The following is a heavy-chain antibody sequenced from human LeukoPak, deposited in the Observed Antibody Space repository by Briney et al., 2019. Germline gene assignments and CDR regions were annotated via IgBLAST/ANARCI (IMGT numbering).Heavy chain of an antibody. J-gene: IGHJ4*02. CDR1: GYTFTNYY. CDR2: LNPGGGSR. CDR3: AREIGPIQLHLWGSAFDY. D-gene: IGHD5-18*01. V-gene: IGHV1-46*01. Sequence: ASVKVSCKASGYTFTNYYLHWVRQAPGQGLEWMGILNPGGGSRNYAQKFQGRVTMTRDTSTSTVYMELSSLRSEDTAVYYCAREIGPIQLHLWGSAFDYWGQGTLVTVSS.